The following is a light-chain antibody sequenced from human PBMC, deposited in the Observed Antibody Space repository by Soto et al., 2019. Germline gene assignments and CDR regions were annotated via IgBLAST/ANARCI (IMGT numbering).Light chain of an antibody. CDR3: QQSYSTPST. CDR2: AAS. CDR1: QSISNY. Sequence: DIQMTQSPSSLSASVGDRVTITCRASQSISNYLNWYQQKPGKAPKLLIYAASSLQSGVPSRSSGSGSGTDFPLTISSLQPEDFATYYCQQSYSTPSTFGQGTKVEIK. V-gene: IGKV1-39*01. J-gene: IGKJ1*01.